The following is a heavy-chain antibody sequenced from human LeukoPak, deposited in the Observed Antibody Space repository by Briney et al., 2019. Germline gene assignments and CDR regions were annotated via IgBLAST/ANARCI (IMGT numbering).Heavy chain of an antibody. CDR3: ARGRGRVGLFDY. D-gene: IGHD2-15*01. CDR2: ISSSGSTI. CDR1: GFTFSSYE. V-gene: IGHV3-48*03. Sequence: GGSLRLSCAASGFTFSSYEMNWVRQAPGKGLEWVSYISSSGSTIYYADSVKGRFTISRDNAKNSLYLQMNSLRAEDTAVYYCARGRGRVGLFDYWGQGTLVTVSS. J-gene: IGHJ4*02.